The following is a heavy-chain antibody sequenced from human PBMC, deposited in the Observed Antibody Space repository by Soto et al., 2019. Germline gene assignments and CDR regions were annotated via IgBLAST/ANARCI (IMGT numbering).Heavy chain of an antibody. CDR3: ARLACSTTRCFTYFDY. CDR1: GGSINGYY. J-gene: IGHJ4*02. Sequence: TLSLTCTVSGGSINGYYWTWIRQPPGKGLEWIGYIYSSGNTNYNPSLQSRVTISVDTSKNQFSLKLSSVTAADTAVYYCARLACSTTRCFTYFDYWGQGALVTVSS. CDR2: IYSSGNT. V-gene: IGHV4-59*08. D-gene: IGHD2-2*02.